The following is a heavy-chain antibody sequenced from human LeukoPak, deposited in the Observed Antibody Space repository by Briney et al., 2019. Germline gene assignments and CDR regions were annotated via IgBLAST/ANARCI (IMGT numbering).Heavy chain of an antibody. Sequence: GGSLRLSCAASGFTFSSCAMSWVRQAPGKGLEWVSIISGSGGSKYYADSVKGRFTISRDNSKNTLYLQMISLRAEDTAVYYCAKSHNNWFDPWGQGTLVTVSS. CDR2: ISGSGGSK. CDR3: AKSHNNWFDP. V-gene: IGHV3-23*01. CDR1: GFTFSSCA. J-gene: IGHJ5*02.